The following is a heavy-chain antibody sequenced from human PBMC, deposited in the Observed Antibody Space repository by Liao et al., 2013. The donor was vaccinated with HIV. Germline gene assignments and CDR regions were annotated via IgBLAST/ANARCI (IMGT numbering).Heavy chain of an antibody. V-gene: IGHV4-34*01. Sequence: QVQLQQWGAGLLKPSETLSLTCAVYGGSFSGYHWSWIRQPPGMALEWIGEINHSGSTNHNPSLKSRVTISVDTSKNQFSLKLSSVTAADTAVYYCARGKKGGRYSPGLPYFYYYYMDVWGKGTTVTVSS. CDR1: GGSFSGYH. J-gene: IGHJ6*03. D-gene: IGHD2-21*02. CDR2: INHSGST. CDR3: ARGKKGGRYSPGLPYFYYYYMDV.